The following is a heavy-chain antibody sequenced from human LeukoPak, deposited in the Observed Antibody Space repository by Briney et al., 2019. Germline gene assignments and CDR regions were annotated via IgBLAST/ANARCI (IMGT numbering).Heavy chain of an antibody. Sequence: ASVKVSCKASGYTFTTYYMHWVRQAPGQGLEWMGIINPSGGSTSYAQQFQGRVTMTRDTSTSTVYMELSSLRSEDTAVYYCARDPGYSSGWSYVDYWGQGTLVTVSS. CDR2: INPSGGST. J-gene: IGHJ4*02. CDR3: ARDPGYSSGWSYVDY. V-gene: IGHV1-46*01. CDR1: GYTFTTYY. D-gene: IGHD6-19*01.